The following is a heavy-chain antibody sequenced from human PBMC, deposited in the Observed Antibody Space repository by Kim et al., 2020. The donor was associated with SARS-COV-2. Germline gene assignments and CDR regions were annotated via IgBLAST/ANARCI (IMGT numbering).Heavy chain of an antibody. CDR3: ARGREGGRSSGWHGPNWFDP. Sequence: SETLSLTCAVSGGSISSSNWWCWVRQPPGEGVGWIGEIYHSGSNNYNPPLKSRVNTSVDNSKNQFSLMLSSVTAADTAVYYCARGREGGRSSGWHGPNWFDPWGQGTLVTVSS. J-gene: IGHJ5*02. CDR1: GGSISSSNW. D-gene: IGHD6-19*01. V-gene: IGHV4-4*02. CDR2: IYHSGSN.